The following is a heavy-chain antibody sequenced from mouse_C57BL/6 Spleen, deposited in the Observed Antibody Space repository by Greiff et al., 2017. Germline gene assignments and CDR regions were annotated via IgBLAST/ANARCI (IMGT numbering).Heavy chain of an antibody. CDR1: GYAFSSSW. Sequence: VQRVESGPELVKPGASVKISCKASGYAFSSSWMNWVKQRPGKGLEWIGRIYPGDGDTNYNGKFKGKATLTADKSSSTAYMQLSSLTSEDSAVYFCARPLYDYFDYWGQGTTLTVSS. J-gene: IGHJ2*01. D-gene: IGHD1-1*01. CDR2: IYPGDGDT. CDR3: ARPLYDYFDY. V-gene: IGHV1-82*01.